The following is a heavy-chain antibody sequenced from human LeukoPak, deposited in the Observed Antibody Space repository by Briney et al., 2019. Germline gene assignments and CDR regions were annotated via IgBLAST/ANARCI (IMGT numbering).Heavy chain of an antibody. CDR1: GFTFSDYY. Sequence: GGSLRLSCAASGFTFSDYYMSWIRQAPGKGLGWVSYISSSGSTIYYAYSVKGRFTISRDNAKNSLYLQMNSLRAEDTAVYYCARVGSSSSILYFDYWGQGTLVTVSS. D-gene: IGHD6-13*01. V-gene: IGHV3-11*01. CDR2: ISSSGSTI. CDR3: ARVGSSSSILYFDY. J-gene: IGHJ4*02.